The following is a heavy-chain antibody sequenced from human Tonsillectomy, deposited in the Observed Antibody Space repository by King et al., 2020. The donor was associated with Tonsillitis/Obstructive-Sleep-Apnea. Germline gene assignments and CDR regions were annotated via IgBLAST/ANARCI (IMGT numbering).Heavy chain of an antibody. J-gene: IGHJ6*03. D-gene: IGHD3-10*01. Sequence: VQLPQWGAGLLKPSETLSLTCAVYGGSFSGYYWSWIRQPPGKGLEWIGEINHSGSTNYNPSLKSRVTISVDTSKNQFSLKLSSVTAADTAVYYCARGTSYYGSGSYYTVGYYYMDVWGKGTTVTVSS. V-gene: IGHV4-34*01. CDR2: INHSGST. CDR1: GGSFSGYY. CDR3: ARGTSYYGSGSYYTVGYYYMDV.